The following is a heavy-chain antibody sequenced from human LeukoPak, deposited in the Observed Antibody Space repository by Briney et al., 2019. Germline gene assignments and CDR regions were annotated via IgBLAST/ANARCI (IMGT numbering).Heavy chain of an antibody. J-gene: IGHJ3*02. D-gene: IGHD5-12*01. CDR3: ARGRLRRDDAFDI. Sequence: PSETLSLTCTVSGYSISSGYYWGWIRQPPGKGLEWIGSIYYSGSTYYNPSLKSRVTISVDTSKNQFSLKLSSVTAADTAVYYCARGRLRRDDAFDIWGQGTMVTVSS. V-gene: IGHV4-38-2*02. CDR1: GYSISSGYY. CDR2: IYYSGST.